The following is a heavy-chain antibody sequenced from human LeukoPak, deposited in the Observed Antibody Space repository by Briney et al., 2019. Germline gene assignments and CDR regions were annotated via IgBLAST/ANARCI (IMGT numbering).Heavy chain of an antibody. CDR1: GGSFSGYY. Sequence: SETLSLTCAVYGGSFSGYYWSWIRQPPGKGLEWIGEINHSGSTNYNPSLKSRVTISVDTSKNQFSLKLSSVTAADTAVYYCARAQYSSGWYADYWGQETLVTVSS. V-gene: IGHV4-34*01. J-gene: IGHJ4*02. D-gene: IGHD6-19*01. CDR2: INHSGST. CDR3: ARAQYSSGWYADY.